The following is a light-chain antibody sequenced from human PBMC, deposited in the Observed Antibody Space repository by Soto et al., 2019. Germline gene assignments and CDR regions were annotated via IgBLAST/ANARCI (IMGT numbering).Light chain of an antibody. CDR2: DAS. CDR1: QSVSSY. CDR3: QQRSNWPPFT. V-gene: IGKV3-11*01. Sequence: EIVLTQSPATLSLSPGERATLSCRASQSVSSYLAWYQQKPGQAPRLLIYDASNRATGIPARFSGSGSGTDFTLIISSLEPEEFAVYYCQQRSNWPPFTFRPGTKVDLK. J-gene: IGKJ3*01.